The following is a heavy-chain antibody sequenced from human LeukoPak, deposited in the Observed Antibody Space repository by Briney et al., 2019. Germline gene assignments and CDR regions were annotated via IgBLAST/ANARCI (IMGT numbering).Heavy chain of an antibody. Sequence: SETLSLTCTVSGGSISSYYWSWIRQPPGKGLEWIGSIYYSGSTYYNPSLKSRVTISVDTSKNQFSLKLSSVTAADTAVYYCARLRADAFDIWGQGTMVTVSS. CDR2: IYYSGST. CDR1: GGSISSYY. CDR3: ARLRADAFDI. J-gene: IGHJ3*02. V-gene: IGHV4-59*05. D-gene: IGHD2-21*02.